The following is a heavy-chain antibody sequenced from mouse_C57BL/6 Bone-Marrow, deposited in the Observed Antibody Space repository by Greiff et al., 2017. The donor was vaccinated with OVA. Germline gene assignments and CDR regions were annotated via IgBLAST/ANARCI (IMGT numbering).Heavy chain of an antibody. J-gene: IGHJ2*01. Sequence: QVQLQQSGAELVKPGASVKLSCKASGYTFTSYWMHWVKQRPGQGLEWIGMIHPNSGSTNYNEKFKSKATLTVDKSSSTAYMQLSSLTSEDSAVYYCAREGYYGHYYYWGQGTTLTVAS. D-gene: IGHD2-1*01. V-gene: IGHV1-64*01. CDR1: GYTFTSYW. CDR3: AREGYYGHYYY. CDR2: IHPNSGST.